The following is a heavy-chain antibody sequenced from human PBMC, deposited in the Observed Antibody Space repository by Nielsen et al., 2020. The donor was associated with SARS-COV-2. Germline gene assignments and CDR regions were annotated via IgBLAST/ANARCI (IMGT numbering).Heavy chain of an antibody. CDR2: IYYSGST. D-gene: IGHD6-19*01. J-gene: IGHJ3*02. V-gene: IGHV4-61*01. CDR1: GGSISSSSYY. Sequence: SETLSLTCTVSGGSISSSSYYWSWIRQPPGKGLEWIGYIYYSGSTNYNPSLKSRVTISVDTSKNQFSLKLSSVTAADTAVYYCARRPNRAGVDAFDIWGQGTMVTVSS. CDR3: ARRPNRAGVDAFDI.